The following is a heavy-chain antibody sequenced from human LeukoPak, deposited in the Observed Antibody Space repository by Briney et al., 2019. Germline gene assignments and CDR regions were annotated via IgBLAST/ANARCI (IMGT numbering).Heavy chain of an antibody. CDR3: VRVPY. Sequence: GGSLRLSCAASGFTFSNYWMHWVRHVPGKGLVWVSRIQSDGSTTIYADSVKGRFTISRDNAKNTLYLQMNSLRAEDTAVYFCVRVPYWGQGTLVTVSS. J-gene: IGHJ4*02. V-gene: IGHV3-74*01. CDR2: IQSDGSTT. CDR1: GFTFSNYW.